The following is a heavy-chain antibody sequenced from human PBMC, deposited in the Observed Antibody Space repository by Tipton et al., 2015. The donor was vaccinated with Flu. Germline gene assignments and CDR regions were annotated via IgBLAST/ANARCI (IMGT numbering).Heavy chain of an antibody. D-gene: IGHD6-19*01. CDR1: GFTFSGYW. J-gene: IGHJ4*02. CDR2: IKQDGSEK. Sequence: SLRLSCAASGFTFSGYWMLWVRQVSGKGLEWVASIKQDGSEKYYVDSVKGRFTISRDNAKKSLYLQMNSLRAEDSALYYCVRDWDNGWSFGYWGQGTLVTVSS. CDR3: VRDWDNGWSFGY. V-gene: IGHV3-7*01.